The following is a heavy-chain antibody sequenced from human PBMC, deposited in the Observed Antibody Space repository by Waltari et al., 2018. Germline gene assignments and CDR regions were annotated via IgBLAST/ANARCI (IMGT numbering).Heavy chain of an antibody. J-gene: IGHJ4*02. CDR1: GGSISSGSYY. D-gene: IGHD6-13*01. Sequence: QVQLQESGPGLVKPSQTLSLTCTVSGGSISSGSYYWSWIRQPAGKGLEWIGYIYTSGRTHVNPALKCRVTISGDTSKTQLSLKLSSVTAADTAVYYCARETWGGAAAGTTLDYWGQGTLVTVSS. V-gene: IGHV4-61*09. CDR3: ARETWGGAAAGTTLDY. CDR2: IYTSGRT.